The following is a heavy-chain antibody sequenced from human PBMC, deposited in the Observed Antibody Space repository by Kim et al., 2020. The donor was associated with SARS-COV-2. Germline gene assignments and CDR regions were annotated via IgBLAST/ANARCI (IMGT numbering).Heavy chain of an antibody. D-gene: IGHD5-18*01. J-gene: IGHJ4*02. V-gene: IGHV3-33*01. CDR1: GFTFSSYG. CDR3: ARARGYSYGRFDY. CDR2: IWYDGSNK. Sequence: GGSLRLSCAASGFTFSSYGMHWVRQAPGKGLEWVAVIWYDGSNKYYADSVKGRFTISRDNSKNTLYLQMNSLRAEDTAVYYCARARGYSYGRFDYWGQGTLVTVSS.